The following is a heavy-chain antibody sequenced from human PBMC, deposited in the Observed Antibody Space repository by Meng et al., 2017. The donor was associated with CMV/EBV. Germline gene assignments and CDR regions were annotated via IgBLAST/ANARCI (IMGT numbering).Heavy chain of an antibody. V-gene: IGHV3-21*01. D-gene: IGHD6-19*01. CDR3: AYSGIAVAGPNDY. CDR2: ISSSSSYI. CDR1: GFTFSSYS. J-gene: IGHJ4*02. Sequence: GESLKISCAASGFTFSSYSMNWVRQAPGKGLEWVSSISSSSSYIYYADSVKGRFTISRDSAKNSLYLQMNSLRAEDTAVYYCAYSGIAVAGPNDYWGQGTLVTVSS.